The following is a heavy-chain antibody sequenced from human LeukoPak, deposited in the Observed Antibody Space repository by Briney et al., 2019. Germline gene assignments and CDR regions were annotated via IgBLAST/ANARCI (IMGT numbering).Heavy chain of an antibody. J-gene: IGHJ4*02. Sequence: PGGSLRLSCAASGFTFSSYVMHWVPQAPGKGLEWVAIISYDGSNEYYADSVKGRFTISRDNSKNTLYLQMNSLRAADTAVYYCARDKGTLYLSSFDYWGQGTLVTVSS. D-gene: IGHD2-8*01. CDR3: ARDKGTLYLSSFDY. V-gene: IGHV3-30*04. CDR1: GFTFSSYV. CDR2: ISYDGSNE.